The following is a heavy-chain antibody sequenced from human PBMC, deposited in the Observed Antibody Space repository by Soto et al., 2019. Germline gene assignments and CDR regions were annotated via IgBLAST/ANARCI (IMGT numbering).Heavy chain of an antibody. D-gene: IGHD2-15*01. CDR3: ARATYRGSCCFPLGY. V-gene: IGHV1-2*04. CDR1: GYTFTGYY. Sequence: VASVKVSCKASGYTFTGYYMHWVRQAPGQGLEWMGWINPNSGGTNYAQKFQGWVTMTRDTSISTAYMELSRLRSDDTAVYYCARATYRGSCCFPLGYWGQGTLVTVSS. CDR2: INPNSGGT. J-gene: IGHJ4*02.